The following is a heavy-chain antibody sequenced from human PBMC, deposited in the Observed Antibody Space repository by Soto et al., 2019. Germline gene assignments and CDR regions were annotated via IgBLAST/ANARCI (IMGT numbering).Heavy chain of an antibody. D-gene: IGHD2-2*01. CDR1: GYTFTSYG. Sequence: WASVKVSCKASGYTFTSYGISWVRQAPGQGLEWMGWISAYNGNTNYAQKLQGRVTMTTDTSTSTAYMELRSLRSDDTAVYYCARDPNIVVVPAVYNWFDPWGQGTLVTVSS. J-gene: IGHJ5*02. V-gene: IGHV1-18*01. CDR2: ISAYNGNT. CDR3: ARDPNIVVVPAVYNWFDP.